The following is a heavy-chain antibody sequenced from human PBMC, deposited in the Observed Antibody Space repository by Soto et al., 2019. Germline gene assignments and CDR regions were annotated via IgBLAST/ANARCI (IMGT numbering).Heavy chain of an antibody. V-gene: IGHV3-74*01. CDR1: GFTFSSSW. CDR3: ARDWSYALNY. CDR2: INSDGTDT. J-gene: IGHJ4*02. D-gene: IGHD3-16*01. Sequence: GGSLRLSCAASGFTFSSSWMHWVRQAPGKGLVWVSHINSDGTDTNYADSVKGRFTISRDNAKNTVYLQMNSLRAEDAAVYYCARDWSYALNYWGQGSLVTVSS.